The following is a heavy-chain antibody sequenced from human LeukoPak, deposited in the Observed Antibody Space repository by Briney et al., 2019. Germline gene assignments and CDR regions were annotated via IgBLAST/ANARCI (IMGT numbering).Heavy chain of an antibody. V-gene: IGHV3-7*01. CDR1: GFTFSSSW. Sequence: GGSLRLSCAASGFTFSSSWMSWVRQAPGRGLEWVAHIKQDGSDKYYVDSVKGRFTISRDNAKNSLYLQLNSLRVEDTAMYYCARHSSGSYYTYWGQGTLVTVSS. D-gene: IGHD3-10*01. J-gene: IGHJ4*02. CDR3: ARHSSGSYYTY. CDR2: IKQDGSDK.